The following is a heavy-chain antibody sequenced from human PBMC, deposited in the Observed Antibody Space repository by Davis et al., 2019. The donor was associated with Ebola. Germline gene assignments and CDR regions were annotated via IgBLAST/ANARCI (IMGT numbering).Heavy chain of an antibody. V-gene: IGHV6-1*01. CDR3: ATTYCGGDCYSSYYYGMDV. D-gene: IGHD2-21*02. CDR2: TYYRSKWYN. J-gene: IGHJ6*02. Sequence: SQTLSLTCAISGDSVSRHSVAWNWIRQSPSRGLEWLGRTYYRSKWYNTYAVSVKSRITINPDTSKNQFSLQLNSVTPEDTAMYYCATTYCGGDCYSSYYYGMDVWGQGTTVTVSS. CDR1: GDSVSRHSVA.